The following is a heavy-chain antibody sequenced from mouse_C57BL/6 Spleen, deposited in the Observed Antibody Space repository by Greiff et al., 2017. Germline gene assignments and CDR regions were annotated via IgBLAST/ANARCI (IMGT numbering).Heavy chain of an antibody. D-gene: IGHD1-1*01. V-gene: IGHV6-3*01. CDR2: IRLKSDNYAT. CDR1: GFTFSNYW. Sequence: EVQGVESGGGLVQPGGSMKLSCVASGFTFSNYWMNWVRQSPEKGLEWVAQIRLKSDNYATHYAESVKGRFTISRDDSKSSVYLQMNNLRAEDTGIYYCTIPLRSYAMDYWGQGTSVTVSS. J-gene: IGHJ4*01. CDR3: TIPLRSYAMDY.